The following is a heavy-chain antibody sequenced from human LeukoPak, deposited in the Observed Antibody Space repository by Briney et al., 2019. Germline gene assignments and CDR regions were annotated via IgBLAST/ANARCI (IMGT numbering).Heavy chain of an antibody. CDR2: ISSSSSYI. CDR3: ARSWLDYYDSSGYADY. Sequence: GGPLRLSCAASGFTFSSYSMNWVRQAPGKGLEWVSSISSSSSYIYYADSVKGRFTISRDNAKNSLYLQMNSLRAEDTAVYYCARSWLDYYDSSGYADYWGQGTLVTVSS. J-gene: IGHJ4*02. D-gene: IGHD3-22*01. CDR1: GFTFSSYS. V-gene: IGHV3-21*01.